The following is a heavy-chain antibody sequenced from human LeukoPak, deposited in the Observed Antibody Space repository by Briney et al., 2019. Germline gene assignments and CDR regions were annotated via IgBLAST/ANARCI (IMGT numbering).Heavy chain of an antibody. V-gene: IGHV1-2*02. CDR2: INPHSGDT. CDR3: ARWGGHCTSGLCDYFDC. CDR1: GYTFTGYY. Sequence: ASVKVSCKASGYTFTGYYMHWVRQAPGQGLEWMGWINPHSGDTDYAQKFQGRVTMTRDTSISTAYMELSRLRSDDTAVYYCARWGGHCTSGLCDYFDCWGQGTLVTVSS. J-gene: IGHJ4*02. D-gene: IGHD2-8*01.